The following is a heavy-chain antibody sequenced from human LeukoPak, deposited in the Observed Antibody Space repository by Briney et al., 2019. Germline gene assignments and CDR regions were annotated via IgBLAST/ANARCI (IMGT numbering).Heavy chain of an antibody. D-gene: IGHD1-1*01. V-gene: IGHV3-23*01. CDR3: ARTGNPATGDY. CDR2: IDGSGGAI. Sequence: GGSLRLSCGASGFTFSRYAMSWVRQAPGKGLQWVSQIDGSGGAIYYADSVRGRFTISRDNSKNTLYLQMNTLRAEDTAVYYCARTGNPATGDYWGQGTLVTVSS. CDR1: GFTFSRYA. J-gene: IGHJ4*02.